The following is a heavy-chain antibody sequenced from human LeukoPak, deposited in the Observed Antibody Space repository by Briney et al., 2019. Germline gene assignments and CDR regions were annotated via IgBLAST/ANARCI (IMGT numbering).Heavy chain of an antibody. V-gene: IGHV3-48*03. Sequence: GGSLRLSCAASGFTFSLNEMNWVRQAPGKGLEWVSYINGPASNIFYADSVKGRFTISRDNAKNSLYLQMNSLRVEDTAVYYCATTLSGWSPPQTSYYSYYMDVWGKGTTVTISS. J-gene: IGHJ6*03. CDR3: ATTLSGWSPPQTSYYSYYMDV. CDR1: GFTFSLNE. D-gene: IGHD6-19*01. CDR2: INGPASNI.